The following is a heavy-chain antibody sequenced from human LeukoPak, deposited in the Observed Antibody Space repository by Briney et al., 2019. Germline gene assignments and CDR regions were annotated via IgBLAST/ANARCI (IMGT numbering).Heavy chain of an antibody. CDR3: ARDVEGGTFDI. V-gene: IGHV3-7*05. CDR1: GFTFSRFW. J-gene: IGHJ3*02. D-gene: IGHD3-16*01. Sequence: GGSLRLSCAAPGFTFSRFWMNWVRQAPGRGLEWVANIDQSGGRNNYVDSVKGRFTISRDNAKNSLFLEMSSLRADDTAVYFCARDVEGGTFDIWGQGTTVTVSS. CDR2: IDQSGGRN.